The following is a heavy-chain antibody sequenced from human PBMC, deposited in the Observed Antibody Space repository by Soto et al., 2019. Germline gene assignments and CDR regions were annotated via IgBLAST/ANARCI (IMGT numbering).Heavy chain of an antibody. CDR2: IYPGNSNT. Sequence: PGESLKISCKASGYSFSNYWIAWVRQMPGKGLEWMGIIYPGNSNTMYSPSFQGQVTISADTALSTTYLQWDTLKPSDTAIYFCASDSHCDGGNCPMGGFDMWGQGTMVTVSS. CDR3: ASDSHCDGGNCPMGGFDM. J-gene: IGHJ3*02. V-gene: IGHV5-51*01. CDR1: GYSFSNYW. D-gene: IGHD2-15*01.